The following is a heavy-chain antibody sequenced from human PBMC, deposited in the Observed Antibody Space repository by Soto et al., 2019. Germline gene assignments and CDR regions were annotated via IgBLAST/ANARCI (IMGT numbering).Heavy chain of an antibody. Sequence: EVQLVESGGGLVKPGGSLRLSCAASGFTFSSYRMNWVRQAPGKGLEWVSSISRSSSYIYYADSVKGRFTISRDNAKNSLYLQMNSLRAEDTAVYYCASDGTQFKVYYDFWSGYFRGWFDPWGQGTLVTVSS. J-gene: IGHJ5*02. CDR2: ISRSSSYI. CDR1: GFTFSSYR. CDR3: ASDGTQFKVYYDFWSGYFRGWFDP. V-gene: IGHV3-21*01. D-gene: IGHD3-3*01.